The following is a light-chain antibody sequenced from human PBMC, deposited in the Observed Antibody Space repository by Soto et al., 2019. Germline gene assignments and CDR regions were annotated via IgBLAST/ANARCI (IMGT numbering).Light chain of an antibody. V-gene: IGLV2-23*01. CDR3: CSFAGSNSWV. J-gene: IGLJ3*02. Sequence: QSALTQPASVSGSPGQSITISCTGTSGDVGTYDLVSWYQHHPGAAPKRMIYEATRRPSGISNRFYGSKSGNTASLTISGLQAEYEAAYSCCSFAGSNSWVFGGGTQLTVL. CDR2: EAT. CDR1: SGDVGTYDL.